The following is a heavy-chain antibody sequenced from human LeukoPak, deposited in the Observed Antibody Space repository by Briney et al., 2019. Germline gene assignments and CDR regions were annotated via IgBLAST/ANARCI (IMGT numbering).Heavy chain of an antibody. CDR2: ISSSGSTI. CDR3: ASLGATPDV. V-gene: IGHV3-48*03. D-gene: IGHD1-26*01. Sequence: GGSLRLSCAASGFTFSSYEMNWVRQAPGKGLEWVSYISSSGSTIYYADSVKGRFTISRDNAKNSLYLQMNSLRAEDTAVCYCASLGATPDVWGQGTTVTVSS. J-gene: IGHJ6*02. CDR1: GFTFSSYE.